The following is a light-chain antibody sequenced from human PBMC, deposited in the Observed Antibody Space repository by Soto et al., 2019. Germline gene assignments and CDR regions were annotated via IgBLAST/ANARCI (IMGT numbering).Light chain of an antibody. CDR2: DAS. Sequence: DIQMTKSPSTLSASLGDRVTITCRASQSISSWLAWYQQKPGKAPKLLIYDASSLESGVPSRFSGGGAGTEFTLTISSLQPEDFATYYCQQTSAFPRTFGQGTKVDIK. CDR3: QQTSAFPRT. J-gene: IGKJ1*01. CDR1: QSISSW. V-gene: IGKV1-5*01.